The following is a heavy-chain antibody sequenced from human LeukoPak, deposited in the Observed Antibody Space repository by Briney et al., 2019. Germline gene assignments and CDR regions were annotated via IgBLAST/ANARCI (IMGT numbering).Heavy chain of an antibody. Sequence: GASVKASCKASGQSLTGYFIHWVRQAPGQGLEWVGRIDPNTGDTIYAQNFQGRVTVTSATSISTAYMELSRLTSDDTAVYFCARLRLHGSGTYYFFDYWGQGTLVTVSS. V-gene: IGHV1-2*06. CDR2: IDPNTGDT. CDR1: GQSLTGYF. J-gene: IGHJ4*02. D-gene: IGHD3-10*01. CDR3: ARLRLHGSGTYYFFDY.